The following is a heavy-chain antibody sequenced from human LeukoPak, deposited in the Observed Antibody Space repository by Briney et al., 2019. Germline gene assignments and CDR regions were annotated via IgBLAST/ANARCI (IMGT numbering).Heavy chain of an antibody. J-gene: IGHJ3*02. V-gene: IGHV1-69*04. CDR2: IIPILGIA. CDR1: GGTFSSYA. CDR3: ARGVYYYDSSGYYSI. Sequence: SVKVSCKASGGTFSSYAISWVRQAPGQGLEWMGRIIPILGIANYAQKFQGRVTITADKSTSTAYMELSSLKSEDTAVYYCARGVYYYDSSGYYSIWGQGTMVTVSS. D-gene: IGHD3-22*01.